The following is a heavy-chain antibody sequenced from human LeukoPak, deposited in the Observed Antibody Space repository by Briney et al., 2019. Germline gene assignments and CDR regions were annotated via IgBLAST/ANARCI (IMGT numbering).Heavy chain of an antibody. CDR3: ARVHCSGGSCYAAWFDP. D-gene: IGHD2-15*01. J-gene: IGHJ5*02. CDR1: GYTLTELS. CDR2: FDPEDGET. Sequence: ASVKVSCKVSGYTLTELSMHWVRQAPGKGLEWMGGFDPEDGETIYAQKFQGRVTMTEDTSTDTAYMELSSLRSDDTAVYYCARVHCSGGSCYAAWFDPWGQGTLVTVSS. V-gene: IGHV1-24*01.